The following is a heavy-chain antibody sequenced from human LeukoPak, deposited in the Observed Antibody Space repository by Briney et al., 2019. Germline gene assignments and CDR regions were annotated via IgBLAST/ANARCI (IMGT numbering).Heavy chain of an antibody. CDR3: TTPWDHIAASPFDY. D-gene: IGHD2-15*01. Sequence: GGSLRLSCAASGFTFSGSAMHWVRQASGKGLEWVGRIRSKANSCATAYAASVKGRFTISRDDSKNTAYLQMNSLKTEDTAVYYCTTPWDHIAASPFDYWGQGTLVTVSS. CDR2: IRSKANSCAT. CDR1: GFTFSGSA. J-gene: IGHJ4*02. V-gene: IGHV3-73*01.